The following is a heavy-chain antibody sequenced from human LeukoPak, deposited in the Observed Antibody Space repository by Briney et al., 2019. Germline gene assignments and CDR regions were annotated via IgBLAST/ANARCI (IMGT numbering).Heavy chain of an antibody. CDR3: ARGFLGGTDQYFDS. CDR2: IKEDGSQT. Sequence: GGSLRLSCAASGLTFTNYWMSWVRQAPGKGLEWVANIKEDGSQTYYEASVKGRFTISRDNAKNSVYLQMDSLRAEDTAVYFCARGFLGGTDQYFDSWGQGTLVTVSS. J-gene: IGHJ4*02. D-gene: IGHD6-19*01. CDR1: GLTFTNYW. V-gene: IGHV3-7*03.